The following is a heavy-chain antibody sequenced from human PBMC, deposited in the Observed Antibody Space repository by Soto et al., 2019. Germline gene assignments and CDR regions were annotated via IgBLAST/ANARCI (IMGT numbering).Heavy chain of an antibody. Sequence: GASVKVSCKASGYTFTSYYMHWVRQAPGQGLEWMGIINPSGGSTTYAQKLQGRVTMTRDTSTSTVYMELSSLRSEDTALYYCATLYCGGGSCYEIDYWGQGTLVTVSS. CDR1: GYTFTSYY. J-gene: IGHJ4*02. CDR2: INPSGGST. CDR3: ATLYCGGGSCYEIDY. V-gene: IGHV1-46*01. D-gene: IGHD2-15*01.